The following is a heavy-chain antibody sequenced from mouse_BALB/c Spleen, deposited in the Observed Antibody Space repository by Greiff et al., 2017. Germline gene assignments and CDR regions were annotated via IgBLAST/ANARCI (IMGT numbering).Heavy chain of an antibody. CDR2: ISSGSSTI. Sequence: DVHLVESGGGLVQPGGSRKLSCAASGFTFSSFGMHWVRQAPEKGLEWVAYISSGSSTIYYADTVKGRFTISRDNPKNTLFLQMTSLRSEDTAMYYCARLGYGNYDYAMDYWGQGTSVTVSS. J-gene: IGHJ4*01. V-gene: IGHV5-17*02. CDR3: ARLGYGNYDYAMDY. CDR1: GFTFSSFG. D-gene: IGHD2-1*01.